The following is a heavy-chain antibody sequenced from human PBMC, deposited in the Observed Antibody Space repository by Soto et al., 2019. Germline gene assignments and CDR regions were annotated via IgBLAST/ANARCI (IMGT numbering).Heavy chain of an antibody. V-gene: IGHV4-34*01. D-gene: IGHD4-4*01. J-gene: IGHJ4*02. CDR3: ARGGSPYHSNPHWRPKPYYFDY. Sequence: PSETLSLTCAVYGGSFSGYYWSWIRQPPGKRLEWIGEINHSGSTNYNPSLKSRVTISVDTSKNQFSLKLSSVTAADTAVYYCARGGSPYHSNPHWRPKPYYFDYWGQGTQVTVSS. CDR2: INHSGST. CDR1: GGSFSGYY.